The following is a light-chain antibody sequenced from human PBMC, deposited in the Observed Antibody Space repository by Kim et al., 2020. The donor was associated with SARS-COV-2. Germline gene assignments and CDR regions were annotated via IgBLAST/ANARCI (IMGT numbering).Light chain of an antibody. V-gene: IGKV1-39*01. CDR2: AAS. CDR3: QQSSTTPLT. CDR1: QSISSY. J-gene: IGKJ4*01. Sequence: DIQMTQSPSSLSASIGDRVTITCRASQSISSYLNWYQQTPGKAPKLLIYAASSLQSGVPSRFSGSGSGTDFTLTISSLQPEDFATYFCQQSSTTPLTFGGGTKVDIK.